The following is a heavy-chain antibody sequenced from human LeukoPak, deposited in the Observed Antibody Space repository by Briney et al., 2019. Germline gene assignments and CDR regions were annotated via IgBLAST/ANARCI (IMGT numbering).Heavy chain of an antibody. V-gene: IGHV4-59*01. D-gene: IGHD6-6*01. J-gene: IGHJ4*01. CDR2: ISYRGST. CDR3: ASATSSASPYCYGSDY. CDR1: GGSINSCF. Sequence: TQGLLHTASGGSINSCFWRWIRHSPAKGREWIGYISYRGSTNYNPYLKSRVTISVEASMYQFSPKMSSETAADTALYYCASATSSASPYCYGSDYWGQGTPVTVSS.